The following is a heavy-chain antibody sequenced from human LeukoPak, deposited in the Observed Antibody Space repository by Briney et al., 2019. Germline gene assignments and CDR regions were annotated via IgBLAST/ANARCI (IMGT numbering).Heavy chain of an antibody. CDR3: ARGGNMVRGFDY. CDR2: IYYSGST. CDR1: GGSFSRYY. V-gene: IGHV4-34*01. Sequence: SETLSLTCAVNGGSFSRYYWSWIRQPPGKGLEWIGSIYYSGSTYYNPSLKSRVTISVDTSKNQFSLKLSSVTAADTAVYYCARGGNMVRGFDYWGQGTLVTVSS. J-gene: IGHJ4*02. D-gene: IGHD3-10*01.